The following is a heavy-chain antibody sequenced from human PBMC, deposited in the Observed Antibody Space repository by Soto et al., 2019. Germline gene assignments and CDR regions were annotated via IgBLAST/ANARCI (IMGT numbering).Heavy chain of an antibody. CDR2: ISAYNGNT. CDR3: VRDVSSSIDC. CDR1: GYTFISYG. D-gene: IGHD2-2*01. V-gene: IGHV1-18*01. Sequence: ASVKVSCKASGYTFISYGISWVRQAPGQGLEWMGWISAYNGNTNYAQKLQDRVTISRDTSTSTAYMEMSSLRSEDTTVYYCVRDVSSSIDCWGQGTPVTVS. J-gene: IGHJ4*02.